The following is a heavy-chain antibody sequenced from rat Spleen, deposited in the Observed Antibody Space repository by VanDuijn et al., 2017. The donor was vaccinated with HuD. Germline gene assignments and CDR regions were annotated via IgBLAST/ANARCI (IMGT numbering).Heavy chain of an antibody. CDR2: INYDGGST. V-gene: IGHV5-20*01. D-gene: IGHD1-6*01. Sequence: EVQLVEYGGGLVQPGRSLKLSRVASGFTFSSYWMYWTRQAPGKGLEWVASINYDGGSTYYRDSVKGRFTISRDNAKSSLYLQMDSLRSEDTATYYCTRDRILRSTGFDYWGQGVMVTVSS. CDR1: GFTFSSYW. J-gene: IGHJ2*01. CDR3: TRDRILRSTGFDY.